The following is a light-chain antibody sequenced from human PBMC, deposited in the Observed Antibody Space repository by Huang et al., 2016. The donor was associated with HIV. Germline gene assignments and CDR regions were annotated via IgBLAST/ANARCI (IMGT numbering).Light chain of an antibody. CDR1: QSLVYGDGNIY. J-gene: IGKJ1*01. Sequence: DVLLTQSPLSLPVTLGQPSFITCKSNQSLVYGDGNIYLNWFHQRPGYSPRRLIYKLSNRDSGVPDRFSAGGSGTDFTLWISEVEAEDVGDYYCMQASHGAATFGQGTRVDIK. CDR2: KLS. CDR3: MQASHGAAT. V-gene: IGKV2-30*01.